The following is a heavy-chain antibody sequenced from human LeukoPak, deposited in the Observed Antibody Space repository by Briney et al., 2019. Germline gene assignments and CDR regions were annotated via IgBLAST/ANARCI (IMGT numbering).Heavy chain of an antibody. Sequence: ASVKVSCRASGYTFTRYGIHWVRQAPGQRLEWMGWINPNSGGTNYVQKFQGRVTMTRDTSISTAYMELSRLRSDDTAVYYCARASSNDYFDYWGQGTLVTVSS. D-gene: IGHD2-2*01. CDR1: GYTFTRYG. CDR3: ARASSNDYFDY. J-gene: IGHJ4*02. CDR2: INPNSGGT. V-gene: IGHV1-2*02.